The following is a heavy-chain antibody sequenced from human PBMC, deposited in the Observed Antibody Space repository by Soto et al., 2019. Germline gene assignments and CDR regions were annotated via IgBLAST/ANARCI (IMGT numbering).Heavy chain of an antibody. D-gene: IGHD6-25*01. V-gene: IGHV4-39*01. Sequence: QLQLQESGPGLVKPSETLSLTCTVSRGSISSGTNYWAWIRQPPGKGLEWIANIYYSGSTFYNPSLKRRVTISVDTSKNQCAVKLRCVTAADTAVYYCARHEAAWYFDSRGQGTLVTVSS. CDR1: RGSISSGTNY. CDR3: ARHEAAWYFDS. J-gene: IGHJ4*02. CDR2: IYYSGST.